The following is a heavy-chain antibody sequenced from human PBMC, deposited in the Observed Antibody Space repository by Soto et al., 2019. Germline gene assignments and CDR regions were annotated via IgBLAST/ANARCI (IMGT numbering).Heavy chain of an antibody. D-gene: IGHD4-17*01. CDR2: MSGRGGST. CDR1: GFTFNKSA. J-gene: IGHJ6*02. CDR3: ATEHDDDYLLDV. V-gene: IGHV3-23*01. Sequence: PGGSLRLSCVVSGFTFNKSAMSWVRQAPGEGLEWVSAMSGRGGSTYYADSVKGRFTLSRDISKNTLFLEMSGLRAEDTAVYYCATEHDDDYLLDVWGQGTPVTVSS.